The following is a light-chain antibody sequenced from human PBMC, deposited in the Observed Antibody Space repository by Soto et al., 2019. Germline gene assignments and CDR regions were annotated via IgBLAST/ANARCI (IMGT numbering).Light chain of an antibody. Sequence: DIQMTQSPSTLSASVGDRVTITCRASQSISSWLAWYQQKPGKAPKLLIYKASSLESGVPSRFSGSGSGTEFTLTISSLQPDDFATYYCQQYNSYSPRTFGQGTRWIS. J-gene: IGKJ1*01. CDR1: QSISSW. CDR3: QQYNSYSPRT. V-gene: IGKV1-5*03. CDR2: KAS.